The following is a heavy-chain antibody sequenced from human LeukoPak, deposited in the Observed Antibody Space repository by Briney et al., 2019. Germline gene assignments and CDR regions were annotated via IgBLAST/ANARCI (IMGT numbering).Heavy chain of an antibody. CDR2: IYWDDDK. J-gene: IGHJ3*02. CDR1: GFSLSTSGVV. Sequence: ESGPTLVKPTQTLTLTCTFCGFSLSTSGVVVGWIRQPPGKALEWLALIYWDDDKRYSPSLKSRLTITKDTSKNQVVLTMTNMDPVDTATYYCAHSSFDYSMWWRTNIWGQGTMVTVSS. V-gene: IGHV2-5*02. CDR3: AHSSFDYSMWWRTNI. D-gene: IGHD2-21*01.